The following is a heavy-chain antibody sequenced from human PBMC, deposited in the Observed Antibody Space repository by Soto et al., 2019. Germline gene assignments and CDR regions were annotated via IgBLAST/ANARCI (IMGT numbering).Heavy chain of an antibody. CDR1: AYTFSDTA. CDR2: VASSPEGYRT. Sequence: GALRLSCAASAYTFSDTAIHLLRQAPVKPLDWDGRVASSPEGYRTTYGTSVKGRFTISRDDSQNTAHLQMNSLKTEDTAIYYCNKFSGSSSAPAALGPGTLVTVSS. V-gene: IGHV3-73*01. D-gene: IGHD1-26*01. CDR3: NKFSGSSSAPAA. J-gene: IGHJ5*02.